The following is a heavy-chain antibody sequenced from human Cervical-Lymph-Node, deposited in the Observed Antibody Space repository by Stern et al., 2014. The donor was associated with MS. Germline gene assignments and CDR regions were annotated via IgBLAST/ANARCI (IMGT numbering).Heavy chain of an antibody. Sequence: QVQLQQSGPGLVKPSETLSLTCTVSDDSISSYYWSWIRQPPGKGLGWIAYMYYSGITNYNPSLKSRATISVDVSKSQVSLKLTSVTAADTAVYYCARHRLGYFYYFDYWGQGTPVTVSS. D-gene: IGHD3-22*01. V-gene: IGHV4-59*01. J-gene: IGHJ4*02. CDR2: MYYSGIT. CDR1: DDSISSYY. CDR3: ARHRLGYFYYFDY.